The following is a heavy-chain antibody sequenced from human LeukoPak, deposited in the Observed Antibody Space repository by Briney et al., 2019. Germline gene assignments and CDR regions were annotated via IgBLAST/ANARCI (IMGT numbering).Heavy chain of an antibody. D-gene: IGHD2-15*01. CDR2: ISGSGGST. CDR1: GFTFSSYA. V-gene: IGHV3-23*01. CDR3: AKDQGCSGGSCYKAFDI. J-gene: IGHJ3*02. Sequence: GGSLRLSCAASGFTFSSYAMSWVRQAPGKGLEWVSAISGSGGSTYYADSVKGRFTISRDNSKNTLYLQMNSLRAEDTAVYYCAKDQGCSGGSCYKAFDIWGQGTMVTVSS.